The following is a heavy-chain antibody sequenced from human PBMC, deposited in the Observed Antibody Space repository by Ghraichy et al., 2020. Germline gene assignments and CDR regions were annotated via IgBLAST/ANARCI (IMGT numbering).Heavy chain of an antibody. J-gene: IGHJ4*02. D-gene: IGHD3-10*01. CDR3: ARDRYGSGTLFDY. CDR2: VYYSGSA. V-gene: IGHV4-31*03. Sequence: SETLSLTCTVSGGCISSGDHYWGWIRQHPEKGLEWIGHVYYSGSAYFNPSLESRVTISVDTSKNQFSLEVSSVTAADTAVYYCARDRYGSGTLFDYWGQGTLVTVSS. CDR1: GGCISSGDHY.